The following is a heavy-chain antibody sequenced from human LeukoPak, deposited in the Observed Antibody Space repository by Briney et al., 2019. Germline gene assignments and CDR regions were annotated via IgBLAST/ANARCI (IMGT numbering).Heavy chain of an antibody. J-gene: IGHJ4*02. CDR3: AKEYDSGGYGAYFDY. D-gene: IGHD3-10*01. V-gene: IGHV3-30*18. Sequence: GGSLRLSCTASKFTFSNYGMQWVRQAPGKGLECVAVISSDGGTKYYADSVKGRFTLSRDNSRNTLDLQMNSLGPEDTAVYYCAKEYDSGGYGAYFDYWGQGTLVTVSS. CDR2: ISSDGGTK. CDR1: KFTFSNYG.